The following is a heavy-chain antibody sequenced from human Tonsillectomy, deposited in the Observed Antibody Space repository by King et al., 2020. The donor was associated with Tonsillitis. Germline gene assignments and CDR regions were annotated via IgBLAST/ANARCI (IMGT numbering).Heavy chain of an antibody. J-gene: IGHJ3*02. CDR2: IKQDGSEK. CDR1: GFTFSSYW. CDR3: ARPTWDAFDI. V-gene: IGHV3-7*01. Sequence: VQLVESGGGLVQPGGSLRLSCAASGFTFSSYWMSWVRQAPGKGLEWVANIKQDGSEKYYVDSLKGRLTISRDNAKNSLYLQMNSLRAEDNAVYYCARPTWDAFDIWGHGTMVTVSS. D-gene: IGHD3-16*01.